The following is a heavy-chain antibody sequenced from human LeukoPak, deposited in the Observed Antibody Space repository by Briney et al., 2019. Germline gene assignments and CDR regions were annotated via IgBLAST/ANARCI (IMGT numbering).Heavy chain of an antibody. D-gene: IGHD3-10*01. CDR3: AREYYYYGSGSSWYNWFDP. Sequence: GGSLRLSCAASGFTFSDYYMSWIRQAPGKGLEWVSYISSSGSTIYYADSVKGRFTISRDNAKNSLYLQMNSLRAEDTAVYYCAREYYYYGSGSSWYNWFDPWGQGTLVTVSS. CDR1: GFTFSDYY. CDR2: ISSSGSTI. J-gene: IGHJ5*02. V-gene: IGHV3-11*01.